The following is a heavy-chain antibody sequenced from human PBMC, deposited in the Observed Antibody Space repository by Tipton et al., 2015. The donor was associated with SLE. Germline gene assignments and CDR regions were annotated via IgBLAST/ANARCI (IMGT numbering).Heavy chain of an antibody. Sequence: SLRLSCAASGLSVSGNYMSWVRQAPGKGLEWVSAIYRGGDTYYAASVEDRFIISRDNSKNTLYLQMNNLRAEDTAMYYCARLGIWDEGSDIWGQGTMVTVSS. CDR3: ARLGIWDEGSDI. D-gene: IGHD3-16*01. CDR1: GLSVSGNY. CDR2: IYRGGDT. V-gene: IGHV3-66*01. J-gene: IGHJ3*02.